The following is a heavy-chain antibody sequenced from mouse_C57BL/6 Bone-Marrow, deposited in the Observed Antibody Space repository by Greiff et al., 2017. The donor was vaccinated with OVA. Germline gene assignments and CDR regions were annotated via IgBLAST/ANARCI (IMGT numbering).Heavy chain of an antibody. J-gene: IGHJ3*01. V-gene: IGHV1-75*01. CDR3: ARETNYYGSSYAWFAY. CDR2: IFPGSGST. D-gene: IGHD1-1*01. Sequence: VQLQQSGPELVKPGASVKISCKASGYTFTDYYINWVKQRPGQGLEWIGWIFPGSGSTYYNEKFKGKATLTVDKSSSTAYMLLSSLTSEDSAVYFCARETNYYGSSYAWFAYWGQGTLVTVSA. CDR1: GYTFTDYY.